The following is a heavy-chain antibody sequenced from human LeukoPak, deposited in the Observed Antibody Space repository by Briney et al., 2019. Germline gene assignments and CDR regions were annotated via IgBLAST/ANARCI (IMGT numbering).Heavy chain of an antibody. V-gene: IGHV4-39*07. Sequence: SETLSLTCTVSGGSISGSNYYWGWIRQPPGKGLEWIGSIYYSGSTYYNPSLKSRVTISVDTSKNQFSLKLSSVTAADTAVYYCARVQHDVFDYWGQGTLVTVSS. J-gene: IGHJ4*02. CDR1: GGSISGSNYY. D-gene: IGHD2-2*01. CDR2: IYYSGST. CDR3: ARVQHDVFDY.